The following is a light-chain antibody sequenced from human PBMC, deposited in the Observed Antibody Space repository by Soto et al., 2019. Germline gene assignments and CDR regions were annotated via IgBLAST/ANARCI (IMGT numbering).Light chain of an antibody. J-gene: IGKJ1*01. V-gene: IGKV3-20*01. CDR3: QQYGSSQS. CDR1: QSVISSY. CDR2: GAS. Sequence: EIVLTQSPGTLSLSPGERATLSCRASQSVISSYLAWYQHKSGQAPRLLIYGASIRATRIPDRFSGSGSGKDLTLTNSMLETGDFAVYYCQQYGSSQSFGQGTKVEI.